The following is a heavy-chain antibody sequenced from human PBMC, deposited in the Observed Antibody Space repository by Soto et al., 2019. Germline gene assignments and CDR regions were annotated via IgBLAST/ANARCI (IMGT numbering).Heavy chain of an antibody. V-gene: IGHV4-34*01. CDR2: INHSRST. CDR3: ARLASGWQYYYFDF. D-gene: IGHD6-19*01. CDR1: GGSFSPYF. Sequence: QVQLQQWGAGLLKPSETLSLTCAVYGGSFSPYFWSWIRQPPGKGLEWIGEINHSRSTNYNPSLTRRATLSVDTSKNQVSLKLTSVTAADTAVYYCARLASGWQYYYFDFWGRGTPVTVSS. J-gene: IGHJ2*01.